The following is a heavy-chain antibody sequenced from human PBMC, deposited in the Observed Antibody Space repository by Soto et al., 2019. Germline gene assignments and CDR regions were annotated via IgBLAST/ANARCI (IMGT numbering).Heavy chain of an antibody. CDR3: ARNFGVVTGGFDY. CDR2: IYYSGST. D-gene: IGHD3-3*01. J-gene: IGHJ4*02. CDR1: GGSISSSSYY. Sequence: QLQLQESGPGLVKPSETLSLTCTVSGGSISSSSYYWGWIRQPPGKGLEWIGSIYYSGSTYYNPSLKSRVTISVDTSKNQFSLKLSSVTAADTAVYYCARNFGVVTGGFDYWGQGTLVTVSS. V-gene: IGHV4-39*01.